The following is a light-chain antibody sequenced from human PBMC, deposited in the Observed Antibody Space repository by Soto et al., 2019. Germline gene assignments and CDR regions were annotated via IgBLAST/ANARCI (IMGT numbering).Light chain of an antibody. V-gene: IGKV3-20*01. Sequence: EIVLTQSPGTLSLSPGETATLSCRASQSVIGNYLAWYQQKPGQAPRLLFYGASTRAAGSPDRFSGSGSGTDFTLTISRLEPEDFAFYYCQIYNTSPWTFGQGTRVEVK. CDR2: GAS. CDR1: QSVIGNY. CDR3: QIYNTSPWT. J-gene: IGKJ1*01.